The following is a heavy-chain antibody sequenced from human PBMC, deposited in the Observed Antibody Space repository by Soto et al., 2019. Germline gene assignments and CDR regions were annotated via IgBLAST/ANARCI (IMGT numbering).Heavy chain of an antibody. V-gene: IGHV1-69*12. CDR1: GGTFSSYA. J-gene: IGHJ6*02. Sequence: QVQLVQSGAEVKKPGSSVKVSCKASGGTFSSYAISWVRQAPGQGLEWMGGIIPIFGTANYEQKFQGRVTITADESTSTAYMELSSLRSEDTAVYYCASHGRTGTWVYYYGMDVWGQGTTVTVSS. CDR2: IIPIFGTA. CDR3: ASHGRTGTWVYYYGMDV. D-gene: IGHD1-7*01.